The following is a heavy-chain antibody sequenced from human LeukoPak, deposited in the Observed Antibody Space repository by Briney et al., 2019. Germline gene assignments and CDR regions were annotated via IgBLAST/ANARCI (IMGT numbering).Heavy chain of an antibody. CDR3: ARDPHSGSYDY. D-gene: IGHD1-26*01. J-gene: IGHJ4*02. CDR1: GGSFSGYY. V-gene: IGHV4-4*07. CDR2: IYTSGST. Sequence: PSETLSLTCAVYGGSFSGYYWSWIRQPAGKGLEWIGRIYTSGSTNYNPSLKSRVTISVDTSKNQFSLKLSSVTAADTAVYYCARDPHSGSYDYWGQGTLVTVSS.